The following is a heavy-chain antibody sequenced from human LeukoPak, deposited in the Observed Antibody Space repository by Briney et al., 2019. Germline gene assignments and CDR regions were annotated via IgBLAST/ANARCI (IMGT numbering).Heavy chain of an antibody. CDR1: GFTFSSYW. CDR3: ARESRYYGSGTPLDY. D-gene: IGHD3-10*01. J-gene: IGHJ4*02. Sequence: GGSLRLSCAASGFTFSSYWMSWVRQAPGKGLEWVAKIKQDGSEKYYVDSVKGRFTISRDNAKNSLYLQMNSLRAEDTAVYYCARESRYYGSGTPLDYWGQGTLVTVSS. V-gene: IGHV3-7*03. CDR2: IKQDGSEK.